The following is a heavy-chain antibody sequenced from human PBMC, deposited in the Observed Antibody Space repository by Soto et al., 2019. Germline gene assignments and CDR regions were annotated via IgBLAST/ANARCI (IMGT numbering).Heavy chain of an antibody. CDR1: GSRFSNYV. D-gene: IGHD2-2*02. CDR3: AREGRGRKAGYNGLVSLGY. CDR2: IIPIFNST. J-gene: IGHJ4*02. Sequence: SVKVSCKVSGSRFSNYVISWVRQAPGHGLEWLGRIIPIFNSTKYAQSFQGRVTITADKSTSTASLELSSLRSDDTAVYYCAREGRGRKAGYNGLVSLGYWGQGTLVTVSS. V-gene: IGHV1-69*06.